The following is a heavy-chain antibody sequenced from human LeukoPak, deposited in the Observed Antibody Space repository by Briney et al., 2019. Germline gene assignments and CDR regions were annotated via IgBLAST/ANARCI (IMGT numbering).Heavy chain of an antibody. J-gene: IGHJ3*02. Sequence: RASVKVSCKASGYTFTSYAMNWVRQAPGQGLEWMGWINTNTGNPTYAQGFTGRFVFSLDTSVSTAYLQISSLKAEDTAVYYCARVGDYDSSPNDAFDIWGQGTMVTVSS. V-gene: IGHV7-4-1*02. D-gene: IGHD3-22*01. CDR2: INTNTGNP. CDR1: GYTFTSYA. CDR3: ARVGDYDSSPNDAFDI.